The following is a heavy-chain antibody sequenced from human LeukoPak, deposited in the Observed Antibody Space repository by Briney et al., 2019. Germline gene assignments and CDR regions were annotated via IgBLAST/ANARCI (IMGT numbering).Heavy chain of an antibody. V-gene: IGHV1-8*03. D-gene: IGHD4-23*01. J-gene: IGHJ4*02. CDR3: ASENSDPYYFDY. CDR2: MNPNSGNT. CDR1: GYTFTSYD. Sequence: GASVKVSCKASGYTFTSYDINWVRQATGQGLEWMGWMNPNSGNTGYAQKFQGRVTITADKSTSTAYMELSSLRSEDTAVYYCASENSDPYYFDYWGQGTLVTVSS.